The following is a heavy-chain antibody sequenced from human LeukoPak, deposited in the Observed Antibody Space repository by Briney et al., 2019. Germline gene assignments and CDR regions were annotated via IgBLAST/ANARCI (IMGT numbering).Heavy chain of an antibody. CDR3: ARDLENSYGSGWY. CDR2: ISSSSSTI. Sequence: GGSLRLSCAASGFTFSSYSMNWVRQAPGKGLEWVSYISSSSSTIYYADSVKGRFTISRDNAKNSLYLQMNSLRAEDTAVYYCARDLENSYGSGWYWGQGTLVTVSS. D-gene: IGHD6-19*01. CDR1: GFTFSSYS. V-gene: IGHV3-48*01. J-gene: IGHJ4*02.